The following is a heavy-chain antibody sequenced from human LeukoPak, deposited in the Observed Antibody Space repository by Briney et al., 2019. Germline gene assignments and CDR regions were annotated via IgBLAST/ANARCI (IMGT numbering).Heavy chain of an antibody. CDR3: SRLRGDS. V-gene: IGHV3-7*03. CDR1: GFTFSSYW. Sequence: GGSLRLSCAASGFTFSSYWMSWVRQAPGRGLEWLANIKEDGSEEYYVESVKGRVTLSRDNAKNSLYLQMNSLRAEDTAVYYCSRLRGDSWGQGTLVTVSS. CDR2: IKEDGSEE. J-gene: IGHJ4*02.